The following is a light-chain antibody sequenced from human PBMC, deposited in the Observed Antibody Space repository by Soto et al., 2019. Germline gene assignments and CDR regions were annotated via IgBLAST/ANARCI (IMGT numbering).Light chain of an antibody. CDR1: SSDIGGYNY. CDR3: SSYAGTNRV. Sequence: QPVLTQPPSASGSPGQSVTISCTGTSSDIGGYNYVSWYQQHPGKAPKVMIYEVTKRPSGVPNRFSGSKSGNTASLTVSGLQAEDEADYYCSSYAGTNRVFGGGTKLTVL. CDR2: EVT. J-gene: IGLJ3*02. V-gene: IGLV2-8*01.